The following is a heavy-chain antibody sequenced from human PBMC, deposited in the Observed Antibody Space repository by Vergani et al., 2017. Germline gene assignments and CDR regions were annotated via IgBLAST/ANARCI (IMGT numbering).Heavy chain of an antibody. J-gene: IGHJ4*02. V-gene: IGHV1-24*01. CDR2: FDPEDGET. CDR1: GYTLTELS. CDR3: ATTLDIVVVPAASTLFDY. D-gene: IGHD2-2*03. Sequence: QVQLVQSGAEVKKPGASVKVSCKVSGYTLTELSMHWVRQAPGKGLVWMGGFDPEDGETIYAQKFQGRVTMTEDTSTDTAYMELSSLRSEDTAVYYCATTLDIVVVPAASTLFDYWGQGTLVTVSS.